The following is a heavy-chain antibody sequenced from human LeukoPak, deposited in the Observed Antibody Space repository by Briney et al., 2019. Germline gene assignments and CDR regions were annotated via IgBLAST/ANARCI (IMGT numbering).Heavy chain of an antibody. V-gene: IGHV3-74*03. Sequence: GGSLRLLCAASVYTLTTYWIHGVPGFTGRGRVWVSSIKIDGSSTMYADSVKGRFTISRDNAKNTLYLQMNSLRAEDTAMYYCATDSGYEQAFDIWGQGTMVAVSS. CDR3: ATDSGYEQAFDI. J-gene: IGHJ3*02. CDR1: VYTLTTYW. D-gene: IGHD5-12*01. CDR2: IKIDGSST.